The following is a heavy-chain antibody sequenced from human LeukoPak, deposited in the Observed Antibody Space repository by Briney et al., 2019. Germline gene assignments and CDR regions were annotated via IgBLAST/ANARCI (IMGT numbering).Heavy chain of an antibody. CDR2: ISGSGDDP. J-gene: IGHJ5*02. D-gene: IGHD5-24*01. Sequence: GGSLRLSCAASGFTFSNYAMNWVRQAPGKGLEWVSSISGSGDDPSYADSVKGRFTISRDNSRSTLYLQMNSLRAEDTAVYYCAKQFVDIWGQGTLVTVPS. CDR1: GFTFSNYA. V-gene: IGHV3-23*01. CDR3: AKQFVDI.